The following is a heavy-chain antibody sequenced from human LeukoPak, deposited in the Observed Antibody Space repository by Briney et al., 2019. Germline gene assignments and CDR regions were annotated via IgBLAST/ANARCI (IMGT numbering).Heavy chain of an antibody. Sequence: SETLSLTCTVSGGSISSSSYYWGWIRQPPGKGLEWIGSIYYSGSTYYNPSLKSRVTMSVDTSKNQFSLKLSSVTAADTAVYYCARYGCSGGSCYVDYWGQGTLVTVSS. CDR3: ARYGCSGGSCYVDY. CDR2: IYYSGST. D-gene: IGHD2-15*01. J-gene: IGHJ4*03. V-gene: IGHV4-39*07. CDR1: GGSISSSSYY.